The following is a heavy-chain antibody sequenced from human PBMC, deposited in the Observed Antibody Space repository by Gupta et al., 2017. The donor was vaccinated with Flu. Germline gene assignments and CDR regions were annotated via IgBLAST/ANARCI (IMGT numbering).Heavy chain of an antibody. CDR2: VIPVFGQT. CDR1: FSSYA. Sequence: FSSYAINWVRQAPGQGLEWMGGVIPVFGQTIYAQRFQGRVTITADESTSTAYMELSSLTSXDXAFYYCXRKAGGHCSGDTCYSFDYWGQGTLVTVSS. CDR3: XRKAGGHCSGDTCYSFDY. V-gene: IGHV1-69*01. J-gene: IGHJ4*02. D-gene: IGHD2-15*01.